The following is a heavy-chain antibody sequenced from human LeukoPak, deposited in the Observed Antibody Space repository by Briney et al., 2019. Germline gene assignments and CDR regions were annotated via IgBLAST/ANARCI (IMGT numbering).Heavy chain of an antibody. J-gene: IGHJ6*02. V-gene: IGHV3-23*01. CDR2: ISSSGGST. CDR3: AKDKGWGYSSYDYYGMDV. Sequence: PGGSLRLSCAASGFTCSSYAMSWVRQAPGKGLGWVSAISSSGGSTYYADSVKGRFTISRDISKNTLYVQMNSLRAEDAAVYYCAKDKGWGYSSYDYYGMDVWGQGTTVTVSS. D-gene: IGHD1-26*01. CDR1: GFTCSSYA.